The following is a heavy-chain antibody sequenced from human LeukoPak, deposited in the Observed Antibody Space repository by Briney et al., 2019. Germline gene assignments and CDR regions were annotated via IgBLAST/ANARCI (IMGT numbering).Heavy chain of an antibody. CDR1: GFSLSTSGVG. CDR3: AHRLGSLGPYSSSWYEDY. D-gene: IGHD6-13*01. V-gene: IGHV2-5*01. J-gene: IGHJ4*02. Sequence: SGPTLVKPTQTLTLTCTFSGFSLSTSGVGVGWIRQPPGKALEWLALFYWNDDKRYSPSLKSRLTITKDTSKNQVVLTMTNMDPVDTATYYCAHRLGSLGPYSSSWYEDYWGQGTLVTVSS. CDR2: FYWNDDK.